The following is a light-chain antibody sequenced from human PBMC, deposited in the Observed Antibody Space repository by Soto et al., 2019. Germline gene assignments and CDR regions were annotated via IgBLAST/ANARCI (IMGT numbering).Light chain of an antibody. CDR2: GAS. J-gene: IGKJ5*01. CDR1: QSVSSN. V-gene: IGKV3-15*01. Sequence: PGERVTLSCRASQSVSSNYLTWYQQKPGQAPRLLIYGASTRATGIPARFSGSGSGTEFTLTISSLQSEDFAVYYCQQYNNWPPITFGQGTRLEIK. CDR3: QQYNNWPPIT.